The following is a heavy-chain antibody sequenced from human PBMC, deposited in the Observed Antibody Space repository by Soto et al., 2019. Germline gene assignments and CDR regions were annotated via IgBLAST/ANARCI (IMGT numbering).Heavy chain of an antibody. CDR3: AKEKEYSTASGADKFDY. Sequence: GESLKISCAASGFTFRNYAMSWVRQAPGKGLKWVSGISGSSGDTFYADSVRGRFTISRDNSKNTRYLQMNSLRAEDTAVYYCAKEKEYSTASGADKFDYWGRGTLVTVSS. D-gene: IGHD6-6*01. V-gene: IGHV3-23*01. CDR2: ISGSSGDT. CDR1: GFTFRNYA. J-gene: IGHJ4*02.